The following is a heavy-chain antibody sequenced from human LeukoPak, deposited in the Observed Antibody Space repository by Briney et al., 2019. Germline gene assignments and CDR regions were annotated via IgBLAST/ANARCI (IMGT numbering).Heavy chain of an antibody. V-gene: IGHV4-4*07. CDR1: GDSISSYY. Sequence: NSSETLSLTCTVSGDSISSYYWSWIRQPAGKGLEWIGRIYTSGSTNYNPSLKSRVTMSVDTSKNQFSLKLSSVTAADTAVYYCAREGQLDYYYYYMDVWGKGTTVTVSS. CDR2: IYTSGST. J-gene: IGHJ6*03. CDR3: AREGQLDYYYYYMDV. D-gene: IGHD1-1*01.